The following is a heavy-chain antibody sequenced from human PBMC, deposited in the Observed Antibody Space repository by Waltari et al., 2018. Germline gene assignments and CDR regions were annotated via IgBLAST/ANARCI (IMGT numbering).Heavy chain of an antibody. CDR1: GFPFSTYG. J-gene: IGHJ4*02. V-gene: IGHV3-30*02. CDR3: AKEERGSGDFFDY. D-gene: IGHD2-21*01. CDR2: IRYDGRNK. Sequence: QVQLVESGGGVVQPGGSLTLSCAASGFPFSTYGMHWVRQAPGKGLEWVAFIRYDGRNKYYADSVKGRFTISRDNSKNTLYLQMNSLRAEDTAVYYCAKEERGSGDFFDYWGQGTLVTVSS.